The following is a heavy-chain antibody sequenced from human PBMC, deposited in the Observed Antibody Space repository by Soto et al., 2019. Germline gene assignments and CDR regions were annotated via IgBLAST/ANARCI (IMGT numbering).Heavy chain of an antibody. J-gene: IGHJ4*02. CDR1: GDSVASYTAA. Sequence: PSQTLSLTCVISGDSVASYTAAWNWIRQSPSRGLEWLGRTYYRSKWFNDYAPSVRSRITINPDTSKNHFSLQLNSVTPEDTAVYYCAREMGPKTDYWGQRTLVTVSS. D-gene: IGHD1-26*01. CDR2: TYYRSKWFN. V-gene: IGHV6-1*01. CDR3: AREMGPKTDY.